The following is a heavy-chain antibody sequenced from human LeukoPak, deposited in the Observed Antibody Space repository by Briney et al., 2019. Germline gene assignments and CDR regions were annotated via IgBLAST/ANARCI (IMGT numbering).Heavy chain of an antibody. CDR2: VYYRGST. CDR1: GGSISYYY. J-gene: IGHJ3*02. Sequence: PSETLSLTCTVSGGSISYYYWSWIPQPPGKGLEWIGYVYYRGSTSYNPSLKSRVTISLDQSQQQFSLKLNSVTAADTAVYYCARHAYCGGDCFGGAFEIWGQGTMVSVSS. CDR3: ARHAYCGGDCFGGAFEI. V-gene: IGHV4-59*08. D-gene: IGHD2-21*02.